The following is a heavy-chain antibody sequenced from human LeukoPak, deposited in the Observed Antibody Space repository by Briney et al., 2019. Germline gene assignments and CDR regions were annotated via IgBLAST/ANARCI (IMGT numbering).Heavy chain of an antibody. CDR2: IQQNGGGK. J-gene: IGHJ4*02. CDR1: GFTFSNYW. CDR3: ARALVGDGPSTR. D-gene: IGHD2-15*01. Sequence: GGSLRLSCAGSGFTFSNYWMSWVRQAPGKGLEWVANIQQNGGGKYYVDSVKGRFTISRYNAKNSLYLQMNSLRVEDTAVYYCARALVGDGPSTRWGQGTLVTVSS. V-gene: IGHV3-7*05.